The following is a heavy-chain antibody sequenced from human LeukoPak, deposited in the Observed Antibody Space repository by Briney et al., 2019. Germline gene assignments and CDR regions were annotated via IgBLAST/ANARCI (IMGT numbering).Heavy chain of an antibody. V-gene: IGHV1-2*02. CDR2: INPNSGGT. Sequence: ASVKLSCKGSGYTFTSYYMHWVRQAPGQGLEWMGWINPNSGGTNYSQKFQGRVTMTRDTSISTAYMELSRLRSDDTAVYYCARGPSIMITFGGVIVEDYWGQGTLATVSS. D-gene: IGHD3-16*02. CDR3: ARGPSIMITFGGVIVEDY. J-gene: IGHJ4*02. CDR1: GYTFTSYY.